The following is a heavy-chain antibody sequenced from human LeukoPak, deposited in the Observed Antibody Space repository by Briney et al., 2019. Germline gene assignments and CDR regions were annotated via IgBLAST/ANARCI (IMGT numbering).Heavy chain of an antibody. CDR2: IYYSGST. CDR1: GGSISSTRYY. V-gene: IGHV4-61*01. D-gene: IGHD7-27*01. Sequence: SETLSLTCAVSGGSISSTRYYWSWIRQPPGKGLEWIGYIYYSGSTNYNPSLKSRVTISVDTSKNQFSLKLSSVTAADTAVYYCARDPTPETHLTVDYWYFDLWGRGTLVTVSS. J-gene: IGHJ2*01. CDR3: ARDPTPETHLTVDYWYFDL.